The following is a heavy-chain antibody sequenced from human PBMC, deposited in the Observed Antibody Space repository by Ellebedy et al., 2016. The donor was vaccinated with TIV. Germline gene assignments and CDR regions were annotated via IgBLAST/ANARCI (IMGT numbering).Heavy chain of an antibody. CDR1: GFTFSSYS. V-gene: IGHV3-21*01. D-gene: IGHD1-26*01. CDR2: ISSSSSYI. Sequence: GESLKISCAGSGFTFSSYSMNWVRQAPGKGLEWVSSISSSSSYIYYADSVKGRFTISRDNAKNSLYLQMNSLRAEDTAVYYCARSVVGAHPRPMDVWGQGTTVTVSS. CDR3: ARSVVGAHPRPMDV. J-gene: IGHJ6*02.